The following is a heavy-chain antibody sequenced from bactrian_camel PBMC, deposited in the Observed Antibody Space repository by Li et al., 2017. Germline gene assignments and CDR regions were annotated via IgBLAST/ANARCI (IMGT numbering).Heavy chain of an antibody. Sequence: QLVESGGGMVQAGGTLRLACAGSGKMWSNAYCMSWFRQAPGKAREGIAGIRRDGDEYYAGSVKGRFTISQDNAKNIIYLQMSRLTPDDTAMYYCAAGTRIIVGDYCDGITTWGQGTQVTVS. CDR1: GKMWSNAYC. CDR3: AAGTRIIVGDYCDGITT. CDR2: IRRDGDE. V-gene: IGHV3S6*01. J-gene: IGHJ6*01. D-gene: IGHD3*01.